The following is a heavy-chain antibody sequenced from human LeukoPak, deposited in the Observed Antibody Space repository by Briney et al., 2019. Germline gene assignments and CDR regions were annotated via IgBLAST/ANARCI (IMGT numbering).Heavy chain of an antibody. J-gene: IGHJ5*01. V-gene: IGHV1-2*02. CDR1: GYTFTGYY. CDR3: ARGAAAGTAWFDS. CDR2: INPNSGGT. Sequence: GASVKVSCKASGYTFTGYYMHWVRQAPGQGLEWMGWINPNSGGTNYAQKFQGRVTMTTDTSTSTAYMELRSLRSDDTAVYYCARGAAAGTAWFDSWGQGTLVTVSS. D-gene: IGHD6-13*01.